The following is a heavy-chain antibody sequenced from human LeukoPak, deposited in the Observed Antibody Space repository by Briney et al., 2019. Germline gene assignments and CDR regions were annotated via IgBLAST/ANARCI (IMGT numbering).Heavy chain of an antibody. J-gene: IGHJ4*02. V-gene: IGHV3-7*01. Sequence: PGGSLRLSCAASGFTFSSYAMSWVRQAPGKGLEWVANIKQDGSEKYYVDSVKGRFTISRDNAKNSLYLQMNSLRAEDTAVYYCARRPATVIDYWGQGTLVTVSS. CDR3: ARRPATVIDY. CDR1: GFTFSSYA. CDR2: IKQDGSEK. D-gene: IGHD2-2*01.